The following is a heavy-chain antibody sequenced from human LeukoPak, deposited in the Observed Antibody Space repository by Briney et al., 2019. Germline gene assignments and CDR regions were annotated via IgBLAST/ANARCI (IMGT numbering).Heavy chain of an antibody. D-gene: IGHD3-9*01. Sequence: PGGSLRLSCAASGFTFSSYGMRWVRQAPGKGLEWVAVISYDGSNKYYADSVKGRFTISRDNSKNTLYLQMNSLRAEDTAVYYCAKDPNYDILTGYSPYFDYWGQGTLVTVSS. CDR2: ISYDGSNK. V-gene: IGHV3-30*18. CDR1: GFTFSSYG. CDR3: AKDPNYDILTGYSPYFDY. J-gene: IGHJ4*02.